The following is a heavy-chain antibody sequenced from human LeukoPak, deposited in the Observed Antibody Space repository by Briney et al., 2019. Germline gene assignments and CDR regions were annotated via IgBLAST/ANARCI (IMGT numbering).Heavy chain of an antibody. Sequence: GGSLRLSCAASGFTISGYAMNWVRQVPGKGLEWVSHIYSSDTTYADSVQGRFTISRDNAKNSLYLQMNSLRDEDTAVYYCARDLHYAFDIWGQGTMVTASS. V-gene: IGHV3-48*02. CDR3: ARDLHYAFDI. CDR2: IYSSDTT. D-gene: IGHD3-10*01. CDR1: GFTISGYA. J-gene: IGHJ3*02.